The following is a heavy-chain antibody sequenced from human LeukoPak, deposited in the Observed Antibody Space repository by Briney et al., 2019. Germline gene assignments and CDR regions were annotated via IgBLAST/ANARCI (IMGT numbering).Heavy chain of an antibody. J-gene: IGHJ4*02. V-gene: IGHV3-7*05. CDR2: IKQDGSEK. CDR3: ARDRATMVRGVSYYFDY. Sequence: GGSLRLSCAASGFTFSSYWMSWVRQAPGKGLEWVANIKQDGSEKYYVDSVKSRFTISRDNAKNSLYLQMNSLRAEDTAVYYCARDRATMVRGVSYYFDYWGQGSLVTVSS. D-gene: IGHD3-10*01. CDR1: GFTFSSYW.